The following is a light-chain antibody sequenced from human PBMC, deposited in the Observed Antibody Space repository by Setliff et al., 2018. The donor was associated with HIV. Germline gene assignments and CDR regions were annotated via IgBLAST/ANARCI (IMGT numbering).Light chain of an antibody. V-gene: IGLV2-11*01. CDR3: CSYANTYTSLYV. J-gene: IGLJ1*01. Sequence: QSALAQPRSVSGSPGQSVTISCTGTSSDVGVYNYVSWYQHHPGKAPKLMIYDVTTRPSGVPDRFSGSKSGNTASLTISGLQADDEADYYCCSYANTYTSLYVFGTGTKVTVL. CDR1: SSDVGVYNY. CDR2: DVT.